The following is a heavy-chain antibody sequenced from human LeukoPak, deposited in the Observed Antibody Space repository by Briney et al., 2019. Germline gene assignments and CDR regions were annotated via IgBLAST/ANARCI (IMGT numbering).Heavy chain of an antibody. CDR2: ISGSGGST. CDR3: AKDRKIAVAGEYYYYYYMDV. D-gene: IGHD6-19*01. J-gene: IGHJ6*03. V-gene: IGHV3-23*01. Sequence: GGSLRLSCAASGFTFSSYAMSWVRQAPGKGLEWVSAISGSGGSTYYADSVKGRFTISRDNSKNTLYLQMNSLRAEDTAVYYCAKDRKIAVAGEYYYYYYMDVWGKGTTVTVSS. CDR1: GFTFSSYA.